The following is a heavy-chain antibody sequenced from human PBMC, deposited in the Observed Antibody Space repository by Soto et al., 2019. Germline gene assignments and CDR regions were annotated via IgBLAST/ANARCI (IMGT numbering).Heavy chain of an antibody. CDR3: AKDSNKYSSSLRGRYFDY. V-gene: IGHV3-23*01. CDR1: GFPFSSYV. Sequence: EVQLLESGGGLVQRGGSLRLSCAASGFPFSSYVMSWVRQAPGKGLEWVSGISGGGSNTFSTDSVKGRFTISRDTSKNTLLLQMNSLGDEYTAVYDCAKDSNKYSSSLRGRYFDYWAQGIGATVSS. CDR2: ISGGGSNT. D-gene: IGHD4-4*01. J-gene: IGHJ4*02.